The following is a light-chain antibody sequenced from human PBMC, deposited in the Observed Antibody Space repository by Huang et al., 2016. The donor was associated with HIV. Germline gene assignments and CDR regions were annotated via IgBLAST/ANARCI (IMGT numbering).Light chain of an antibody. CDR1: QSLLYNNNNEYF. CDR2: WTS. J-gene: IGKJ2*01. Sequence: DIVMTQSPDSLAVSLGERATINCKSSQSLLYNNNNEYFLAWYQQKPGQPPKLLIYWTSTRESGVPDRFSGSGSGTDFTLTIDNLQAEDVAVYYCHQYYDTPYTFGQGTKLEIK. V-gene: IGKV4-1*01. CDR3: HQYYDTPYT.